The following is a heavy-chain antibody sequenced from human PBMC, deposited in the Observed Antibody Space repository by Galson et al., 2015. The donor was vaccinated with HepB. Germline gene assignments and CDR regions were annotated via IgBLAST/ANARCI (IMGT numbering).Heavy chain of an antibody. D-gene: IGHD6-19*01. V-gene: IGHV7-4-1*02. CDR3: ARVTSIYDFSSRAYSYYYYGMDV. CDR2: INTNTGTP. J-gene: IGHJ6*02. Sequence: SVKVSCKASGYTFTSYVINWVRQAPGQGLEWMAGINTNTGTPTYAQGFTGRFVFSLDTSVSTAYLQISSLKTEDTAVYYCARVTSIYDFSSRAYSYYYYGMDVWGQGTTVAVSS. CDR1: GYTFTSYV.